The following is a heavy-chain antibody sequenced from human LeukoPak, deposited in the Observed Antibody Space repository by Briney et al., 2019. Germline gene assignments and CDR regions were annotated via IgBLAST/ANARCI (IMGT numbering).Heavy chain of an antibody. CDR1: GFTVSSTF. D-gene: IGHD6-13*01. J-gene: IGHJ4*02. Sequence: GGSLRLSCAVSGFTVSSTFMSWVRHTPGKGLECVSVIYSDGSGGSTHYADSVKGRFTISRDNPKNTLYLQMNSLRVEDTAVYYCTRKHDSGWYDYWGQGTLVTVSS. V-gene: IGHV3-53*05. CDR2: IYSDGSGGST. CDR3: TRKHDSGWYDY.